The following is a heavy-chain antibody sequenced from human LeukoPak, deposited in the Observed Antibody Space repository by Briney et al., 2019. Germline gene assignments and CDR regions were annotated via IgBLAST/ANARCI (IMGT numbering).Heavy chain of an antibody. V-gene: IGHV3-48*01. CDR3: ARAVGHGSGSPRMDV. J-gene: IGHJ6*04. Sequence: PGGSLRLSCAVSGFTFSTHSMNWVRQAPGKGLEWVSYIISSSNTIYYADSVKARFTISRDNAKNSLYLQMNSLRAEDTAVYYCARAVGHGSGSPRMDVWGKGTTVTVSS. CDR1: GFTFSTHS. D-gene: IGHD3-10*01. CDR2: IISSSNTI.